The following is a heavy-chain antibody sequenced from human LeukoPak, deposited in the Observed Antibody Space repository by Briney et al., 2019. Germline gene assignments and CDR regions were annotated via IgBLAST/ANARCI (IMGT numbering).Heavy chain of an antibody. Sequence: PGGSLRLSCAASGFTFSSYAMHWVRQAPGKGLEWVAVISYDGSNKYYADSVKGRFTISRDNSKNTLYLQMNSLRAEDTAVYYCARSDSYAAFDIWGQGTMVTVSS. J-gene: IGHJ3*02. V-gene: IGHV3-30-3*01. CDR1: GFTFSSYA. D-gene: IGHD3-16*01. CDR2: ISYDGSNK. CDR3: ARSDSYAAFDI.